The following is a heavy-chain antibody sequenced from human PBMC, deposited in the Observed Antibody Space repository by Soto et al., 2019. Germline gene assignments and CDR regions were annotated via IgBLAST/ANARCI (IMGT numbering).Heavy chain of an antibody. Sequence: EVQLLESGGGLVQPGGSLRLSCAASGFTFSSYAMSWVRQAPGKGLEWVSAISGSGGSTYYADSVKGRFTISRDNSKNPLYLQMNSLRAEDTAVYYCSKDVDIVVVTAYDYWGQGTLVTVSS. CDR3: SKDVDIVVVTAYDY. D-gene: IGHD2-21*02. CDR1: GFTFSSYA. CDR2: ISGSGGST. J-gene: IGHJ4*02. V-gene: IGHV3-23*01.